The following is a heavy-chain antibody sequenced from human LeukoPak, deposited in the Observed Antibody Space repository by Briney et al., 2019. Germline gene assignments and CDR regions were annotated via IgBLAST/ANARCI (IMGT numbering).Heavy chain of an antibody. J-gene: IGHJ6*03. V-gene: IGHV6-1*01. CDR3: AGDRSFVAAARPAMDYYYYMDV. Sequence: SQTLSLTCAISGDSVSSNSAAWNWIRQSPSRGLEWLGRTYYRSKWYNDYAVSVKSRITINPDTSKNQFSLQLNSVTPEDTAVYYCAGDRSFVAAARPAMDYYYYMDVWGKGTTVTVSS. CDR1: GDSVSSNSAA. D-gene: IGHD6-6*01. CDR2: TYYRSKWYN.